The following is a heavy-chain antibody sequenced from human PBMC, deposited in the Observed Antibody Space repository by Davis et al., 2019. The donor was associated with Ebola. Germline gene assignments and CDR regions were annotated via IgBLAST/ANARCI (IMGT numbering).Heavy chain of an antibody. D-gene: IGHD5-12*01. CDR2: MNPNSGNT. CDR3: ASRRGYSGYDSLFDYYYYGMDV. V-gene: IGHV1-8*01. Sequence: AASVKVSCKASGYTFTSYDINWVRQATGQGLEWMGWMNPNSGNTGYAQKFQGRVTMTRNTSISTAYMELSSLRSEDTAVYYCASRRGYSGYDSLFDYYYYGMDVWGQGTTVTVSS. CDR1: GYTFTSYD. J-gene: IGHJ6*02.